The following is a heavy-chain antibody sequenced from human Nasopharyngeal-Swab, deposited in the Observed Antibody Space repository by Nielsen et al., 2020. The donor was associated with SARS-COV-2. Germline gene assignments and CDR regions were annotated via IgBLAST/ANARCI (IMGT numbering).Heavy chain of an antibody. V-gene: IGHV3-21*01. CDR1: GFTFNDYK. CDR2: IGSSSSYI. Sequence: GGSLRLSCAASGFTFNDYKFNWVRQVPGKGLEWVASIGSSSSYIYYADSLQGRFAISRDNAKISVYLQMNSLRAEDTAVYYCARDRFDYDFSSAYFMDDWGQGTTVTVSS. CDR3: ARDRFDYDFSSAYFMDD. J-gene: IGHJ6*03. D-gene: IGHD3-3*01.